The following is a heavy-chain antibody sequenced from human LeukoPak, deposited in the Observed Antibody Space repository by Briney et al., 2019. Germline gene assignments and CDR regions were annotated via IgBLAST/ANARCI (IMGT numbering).Heavy chain of an antibody. Sequence: PGGSLRLSCAASGFTFSNYWMHWVRHAPGKGLVWVSRINSDGSTTNYADSVKGRFTISRDNAKNTLYLQVNSLRAEDTAVYYCVRGLGDYWGQGTLVTVSP. CDR1: GFTFSNYW. CDR3: VRGLGDY. V-gene: IGHV3-74*01. CDR2: INSDGSTT. J-gene: IGHJ4*02. D-gene: IGHD3-16*01.